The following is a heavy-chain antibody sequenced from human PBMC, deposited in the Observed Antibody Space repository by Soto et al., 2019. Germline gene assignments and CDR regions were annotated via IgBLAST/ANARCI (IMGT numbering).Heavy chain of an antibody. V-gene: IGHV4-30-4*01. CDR1: GGSISSGDYY. CDR2: IYYSGST. D-gene: IGHD6-6*01. J-gene: IGHJ5*02. CDR3: ARVVYSSSKRFLARWFAP. Sequence: PSETLSLTCTASGGSISSGDYYWSWIRQSPGKGLEWIGYIYYSGSTYYNPSLKSRVTISVDTSKNQFSLKLSSVTAADTAVYYCARVVYSSSKRFLARWFAPWGQGTLVTVSS.